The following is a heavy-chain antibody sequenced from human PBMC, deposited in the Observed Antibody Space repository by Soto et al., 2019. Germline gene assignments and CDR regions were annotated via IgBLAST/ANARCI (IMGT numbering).Heavy chain of an antibody. CDR3: ARLIAIGRYCSGGSCYYDY. CDR2: IIPIFGTA. CDR1: GGTFSSYA. V-gene: IGHV1-69*12. J-gene: IGHJ4*02. D-gene: IGHD2-15*01. Sequence: QVQLVQSGAEVKKPGSSVKVSCKASGGTFSSYAISWVRQAPGQGLEWMGGIIPIFGTANYAQKFQGRVTITADESTSTAYMELSSLRSEDTAVYYCARLIAIGRYCSGGSCYYDYWGQGTLVTVSS.